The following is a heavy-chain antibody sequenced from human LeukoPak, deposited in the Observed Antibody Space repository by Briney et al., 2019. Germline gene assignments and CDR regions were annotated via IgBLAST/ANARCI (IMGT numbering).Heavy chain of an antibody. CDR2: INHSGST. CDR3: ARGVAGYSSSWYS. V-gene: IGHV4-34*01. J-gene: IGHJ4*02. Sequence: PSETLSLTCAVYGGSFSGYYWSWIRQPPGKGLEWIGEINHSGSTNYNPSLKSRVTTSVDTSKNQFSLKLSSVTAADTAVYYCARGVAGYSSSWYSWGQGTLVTVSS. D-gene: IGHD6-13*01. CDR1: GGSFSGYY.